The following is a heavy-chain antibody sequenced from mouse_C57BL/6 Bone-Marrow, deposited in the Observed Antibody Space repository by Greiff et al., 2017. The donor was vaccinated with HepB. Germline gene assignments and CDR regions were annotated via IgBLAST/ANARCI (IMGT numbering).Heavy chain of an antibody. V-gene: IGHV1-18*01. CDR3: AWPPSYYYGSYWYFDV. D-gene: IGHD1-1*01. Sequence: VQLQQSGPELVKPGASVKIPCKASGYTFTDYNMDWVKQSHGKSLEWIGDINPNNGGTIYNQKFKGKATLTVDKSSSTAYMELRSLTSEDTAVYYCAWPPSYYYGSYWYFDVWGTGTTVTVSS. CDR2: INPNNGGT. CDR1: GYTFTDYN. J-gene: IGHJ1*03.